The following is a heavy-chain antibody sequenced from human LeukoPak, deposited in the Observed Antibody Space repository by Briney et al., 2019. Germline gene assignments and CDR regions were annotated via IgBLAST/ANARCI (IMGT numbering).Heavy chain of an antibody. V-gene: IGHV3-11*01. CDR2: ITDSGNTI. J-gene: IGHJ6*02. CDR3: ARSIGLTGGGVDV. CDR1: GFTFSDYN. D-gene: IGHD3-9*01. Sequence: GGSLRLSCAASGFTFSDYNMNWVRQAPGKGLEWVSYITDSGNTIHYADSVKGRFTISRDNAKNSLYLQMNCLRAEDTAVYYCARSIGLTGGGVDVWGQGTTVTVSS.